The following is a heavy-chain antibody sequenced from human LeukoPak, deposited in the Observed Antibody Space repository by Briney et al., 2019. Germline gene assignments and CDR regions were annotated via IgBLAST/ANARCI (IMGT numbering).Heavy chain of an antibody. J-gene: IGHJ5*02. D-gene: IGHD3-9*01. CDR2: INHSGST. CDR1: GGSFSGYY. CDR3: AGDSLSSNYDILTGYSYWFDP. V-gene: IGHV4-34*01. Sequence: PSETLSLTCAVYGGSFSGYYWSWIRQPPGKGLEWIGEINHSGSTNYNPSLKSRVTISVDTSKNQSSLKLSSVTAADTAVYYCAGDSLSSNYDILTGYSYWFDPWGQGTLVTVSS.